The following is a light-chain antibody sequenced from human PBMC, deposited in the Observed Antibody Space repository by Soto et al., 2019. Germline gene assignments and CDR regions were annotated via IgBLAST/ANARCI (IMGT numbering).Light chain of an antibody. J-gene: IGKJ1*01. V-gene: IGKV3-15*01. CDR3: QQYNNWPPWT. CDR2: GAS. Sequence: EVVMTQSPATLSVSPGERATLSCRASQSVSSNLAWYQQKPGQAPRLLIYGASTRATGIPARFSGSGSGTAFTLTINSLQSEDFAVYYCQQYNNWPPWTFGQGTKVEI. CDR1: QSVSSN.